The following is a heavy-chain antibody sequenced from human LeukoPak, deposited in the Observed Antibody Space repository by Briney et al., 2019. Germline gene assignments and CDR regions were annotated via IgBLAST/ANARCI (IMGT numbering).Heavy chain of an antibody. D-gene: IGHD3-16*01. CDR2: IYYSGST. J-gene: IGHJ3*02. CDR1: GGSISSGGYY. Sequence: SQTLSLTCTVSGGSISSGGYYWSWIRQPPGKGLEWIGYIYYSGSTYYNPSLKSRVTISVDTSKNQFSVKLSSVTAADTAVYYGAGYSDVSLGLGGAFDIWGQGTMVTVSS. CDR3: AGYSDVSLGLGGAFDI. V-gene: IGHV4-30-4*01.